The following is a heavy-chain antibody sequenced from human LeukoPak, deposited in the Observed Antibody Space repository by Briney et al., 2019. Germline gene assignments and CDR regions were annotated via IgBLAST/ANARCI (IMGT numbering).Heavy chain of an antibody. CDR1: GFTFRSYG. Sequence: GGSLRLSCAASGFTFRSYGMHWVRQAPGKGLEWVAVIWYDESNKSYADSVKGRFTISRENSKNTLYLQMNSLRAEDTAVYYCARDLASSSYAEFDYWGQGTLVTVSS. J-gene: IGHJ4*02. D-gene: IGHD1-26*01. CDR3: ARDLASSSYAEFDY. V-gene: IGHV3-33*01. CDR2: IWYDESNK.